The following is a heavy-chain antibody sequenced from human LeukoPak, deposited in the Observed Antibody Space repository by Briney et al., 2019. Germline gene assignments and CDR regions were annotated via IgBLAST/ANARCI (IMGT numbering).Heavy chain of an antibody. CDR1: GFTFSSYG. Sequence: QPGGSLRLSCAASGFTFSSYGMHWVRQAPGKGLEWVAVIWYDGSNKYYADSVKGRFTISRDNSKNTLYLQMNSLRAEDTAVYYCARDRGAYCGGDCYSGLGYWGQGTLVTVSS. J-gene: IGHJ4*02. V-gene: IGHV3-33*08. CDR3: ARDRGAYCGGDCYSGLGY. D-gene: IGHD2-21*02. CDR2: IWYDGSNK.